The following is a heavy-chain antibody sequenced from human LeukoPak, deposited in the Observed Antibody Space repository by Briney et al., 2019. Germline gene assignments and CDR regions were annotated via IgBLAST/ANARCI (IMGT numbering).Heavy chain of an antibody. CDR2: INTNTGNP. V-gene: IGHV7-4-1*02. Sequence: ASVKVSCKASGYTFTSYAMNWVRQAPGQGLEWMGWINTNTGNPTYAQGFTGRFVFSLDTSVSTAYLQISSLKAEDTAVYYCARDLPFGVCTRVDYWGQGTLVTVSS. CDR3: ARDLPFGVCTRVDY. D-gene: IGHD3-16*01. CDR1: GYTFTSYA. J-gene: IGHJ4*02.